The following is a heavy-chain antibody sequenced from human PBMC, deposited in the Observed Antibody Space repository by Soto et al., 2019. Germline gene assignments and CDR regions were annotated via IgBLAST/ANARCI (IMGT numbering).Heavy chain of an antibody. J-gene: IGHJ4*02. D-gene: IGHD2-15*01. CDR2: ISHGGST. Sequence: QVQLQESGPGLLKPSGTLSLTCAVSSGSITSSNWWSWVRQPPGKGLEWVGEISHGGSTNYNPSLKSRVTISVDKSKTRFSLKLNSVTAADTAVYYCASHLTMPATRGFDNWGQGTLVTVSS. CDR3: ASHLTMPATRGFDN. CDR1: SGSITSSNW. V-gene: IGHV4-4*02.